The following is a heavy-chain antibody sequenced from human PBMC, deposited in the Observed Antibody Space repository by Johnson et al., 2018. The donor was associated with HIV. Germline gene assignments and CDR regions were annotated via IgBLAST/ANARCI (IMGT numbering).Heavy chain of an antibody. J-gene: IGHJ3*02. CDR3: ARDKGLGDAFDI. CDR1: GFSFDDYG. D-gene: IGHD3-16*01. V-gene: IGHV3-20*04. CDR2: INWNGGST. Sequence: VQLVESGGGVVRPGGSLRLSCAASGFSFDDYGMSWVRQAPGKGLEWVSGINWNGGSTFSADSVKGRFTISRDNAKNSLYFQMNSLRAEDTAVYYCARDKGLGDAFDIWGQGTMVTVSS.